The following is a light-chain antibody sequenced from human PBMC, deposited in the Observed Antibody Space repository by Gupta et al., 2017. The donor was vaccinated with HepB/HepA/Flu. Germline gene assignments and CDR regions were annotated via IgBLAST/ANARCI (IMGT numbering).Light chain of an antibody. J-gene: IGKJ1*01. CDR3: QHYNSYSPT. Sequence: DIQMTQSPYTLSASVGDRVTITCRASQSISSWLAWYQQKPGKAPKVLIYKASNLESGVPSRFSGSGSGTEFTLTISSLQPDDFATYYCQHYNSYSPTFGQGTKVEIK. V-gene: IGKV1-5*03. CDR1: QSISSW. CDR2: KAS.